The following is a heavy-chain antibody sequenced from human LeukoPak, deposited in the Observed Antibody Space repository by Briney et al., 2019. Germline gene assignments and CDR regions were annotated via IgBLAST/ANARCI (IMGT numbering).Heavy chain of an antibody. J-gene: IGHJ3*02. CDR1: GFTFSSYS. D-gene: IGHD2-8*01. CDR3: TARRAEGMVI. V-gene: IGHV3-15*01. CDR2: IKSKTDGGTT. Sequence: GGSQRLSCAASGFTFSSYSMSWVRQAPGHGLEWVGRIKSKTDGGTTDHAAPVKGRFTISRDDSKNTLYLQMNRLKTEDTAVYYCTARRAEGMVIWGQGTIVTVSS.